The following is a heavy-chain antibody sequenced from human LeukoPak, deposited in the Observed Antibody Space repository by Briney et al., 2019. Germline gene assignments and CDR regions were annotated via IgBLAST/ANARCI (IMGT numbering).Heavy chain of an antibody. CDR3: ATGGSEYRSDWFDS. V-gene: IGHV3-48*01. Sequence: GALRLSCVGSGFRFSSYDMNWVRQAPGRGLEWLSYLTRTSSATWYADSVKGRFTIFRDNAKSSLYLQMNSLGVEDTAVYYCATGGSEYRSDWFDSWGQGTLVNVAS. CDR1: GFRFSSYD. J-gene: IGHJ5*01. D-gene: IGHD5-18*01. CDR2: LTRTSSAT.